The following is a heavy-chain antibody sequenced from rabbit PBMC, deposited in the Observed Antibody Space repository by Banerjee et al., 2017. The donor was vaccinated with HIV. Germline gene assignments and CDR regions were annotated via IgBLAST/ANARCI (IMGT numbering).Heavy chain of an antibody. CDR2: NDVGSSGST. Sequence: QSLQESGGGLFQPGGSLALTCKASGFSLSNYYMMCWVRQAPGKGLDWIRYNDVGSSGSTYYKGWVKVRFTTSKTAETTVTRQITSLTAADTSAYFCGGAIDGTGWALNMWGPGTLVTVS. V-gene: IGHV1S40*01. J-gene: IGHJ6*01. D-gene: IGHD4-1*01. CDR3: GGAIDGTGWALNM. CDR1: GFSLSNYYM.